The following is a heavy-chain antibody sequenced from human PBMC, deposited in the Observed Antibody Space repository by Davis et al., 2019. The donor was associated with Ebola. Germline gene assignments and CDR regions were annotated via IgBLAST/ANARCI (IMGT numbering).Heavy chain of an antibody. J-gene: IGHJ4*02. CDR3: TRSGGDPDY. V-gene: IGHV3-73*01. Sequence: GGSLRLSCAASGFTFSASAIHWVRQASGKGPEWVGRIRSKPNNYATAYAASVNGRFTISRDDSKNTAYPQMNSLKTEDTAVYYCTRSGGDPDYWGQGTLVTVSS. CDR2: IRSKPNNYAT. D-gene: IGHD2-21*02. CDR1: GFTFSASA.